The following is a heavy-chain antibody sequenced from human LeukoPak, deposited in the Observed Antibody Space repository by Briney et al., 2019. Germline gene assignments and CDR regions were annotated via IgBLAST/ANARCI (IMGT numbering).Heavy chain of an antibody. CDR2: IYPGDSST. V-gene: IGHV5-51*01. D-gene: IGHD2-2*01. J-gene: IGHJ6*02. CDR1: GFSFSNYW. CDR3: TRRGYCSSSRCTLYGMDV. Sequence: GESLKFSCKGSGFSFSNYWIGWVRRMPGKGREGMGIIYPGDSSTRYSPSLQGQVTISADKSISTAYLQWSSLKASDTAIYYCTRRGYCSSSRCTLYGMDVWGQETTVTVSS.